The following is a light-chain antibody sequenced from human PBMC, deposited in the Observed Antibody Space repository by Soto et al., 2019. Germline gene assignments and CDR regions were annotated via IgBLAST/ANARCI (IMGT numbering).Light chain of an antibody. V-gene: IGLV1-44*01. Sequence: QSVLTQPPSVSATPGQGVTLSCSGGDSNIGSTAVNWYQQLPGTAPKLLIYSSNPRPSGVPDRISGSKSGTSASLAISGLQSEDEADYYCAAWDDDLHVWLFGGGTKLTVL. CDR1: DSNIGSTA. CDR3: AAWDDDLHVWL. CDR2: SSN. J-gene: IGLJ3*02.